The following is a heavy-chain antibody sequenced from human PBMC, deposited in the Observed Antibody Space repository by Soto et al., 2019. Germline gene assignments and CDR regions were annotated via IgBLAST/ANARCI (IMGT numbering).Heavy chain of an antibody. V-gene: IGHV3-48*01. CDR2: IDNYGERK. D-gene: IGHD3-16*01. CDR3: VQDGLVH. J-gene: IGHJ4*02. CDR1: GFSFSGYS. Sequence: HPRGPLRLSCIVSGFSFSGYSMDWVRQAPGKGLECISFIDNYGERKQYADSVMGRFTVSRDNAKNALYLQMNGLRVEDTAIYYCVQDGLVHWGQGTLVSVSS.